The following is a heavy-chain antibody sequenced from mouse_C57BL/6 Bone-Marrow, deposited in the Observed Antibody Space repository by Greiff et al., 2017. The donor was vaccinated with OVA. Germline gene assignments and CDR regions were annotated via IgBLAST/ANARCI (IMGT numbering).Heavy chain of an antibody. Sequence: VQLQQSGAELVKPGASVKLSCKASGYTFTSYWMHWVKQRPGRGLEWIGRIDPNSGGTKYNEKFKSKATLTVDKPSSPAYMQLSSLTSEDSAVYYCARSGNHEECAYWGKGTLVTVSA. J-gene: IGHJ3*01. CDR3: ARSGNHEECAY. V-gene: IGHV1-72*01. D-gene: IGHD2-1*01. CDR1: GYTFTSYW. CDR2: IDPNSGGT.